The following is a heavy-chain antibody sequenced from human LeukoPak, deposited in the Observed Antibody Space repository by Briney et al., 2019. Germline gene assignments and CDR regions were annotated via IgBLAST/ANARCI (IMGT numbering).Heavy chain of an antibody. CDR3: ARHPHYYFDNSAR. Sequence: SETLSLTCTVSDDFISTSNSYWGWIRQPPGKGLEWIGSLYYSGNTYYNPSLKSRVTISVDMSKYQLSLRLSSVTAADTAVYYCARHPHYYFDNSARWGQGTLVAVSS. V-gene: IGHV4-39*01. D-gene: IGHD3-22*01. J-gene: IGHJ4*02. CDR2: LYYSGNT. CDR1: DDFISTSNSY.